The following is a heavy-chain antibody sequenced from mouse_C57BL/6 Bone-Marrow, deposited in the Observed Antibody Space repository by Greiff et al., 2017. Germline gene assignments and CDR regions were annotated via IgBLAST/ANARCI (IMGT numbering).Heavy chain of an antibody. CDR2: IDPENGDT. CDR3: TTWGY. CDR1: GFNIKDAY. Sequence: EVQGVESGAELVRPGASVKLSCTASGFNIKDAYMYWVKQRPEQGLEWIGWIDPENGDTEYASKFQGKATITADTSSNTAYLQLSSLTSEDTAVYYCTTWGYWGQGTTLTVSS. J-gene: IGHJ2*01. V-gene: IGHV14-4*01.